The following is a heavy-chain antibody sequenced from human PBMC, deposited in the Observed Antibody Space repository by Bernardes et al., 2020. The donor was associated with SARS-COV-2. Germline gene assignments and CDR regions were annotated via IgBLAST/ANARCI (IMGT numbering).Heavy chain of an antibody. J-gene: IGHJ6*02. D-gene: IGHD3-3*01. CDR2: INSDGYSP. CDR3: AINYDFRNGHGMDV. CDR1: GFTFSSHW. Sequence: GGSLRLSCAASGFTFSSHWVHWVRQAPGEGLVWVSRINSDGYSPSYADSVRGRFTISKDNAESTVCLQMNSLRVDDTAVYYCAINYDFRNGHGMDVWGQGTTVTASS. V-gene: IGHV3-74*01.